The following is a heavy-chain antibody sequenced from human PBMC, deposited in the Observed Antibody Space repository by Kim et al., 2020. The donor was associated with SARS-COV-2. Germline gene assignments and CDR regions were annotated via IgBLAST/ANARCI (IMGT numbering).Heavy chain of an antibody. Sequence: PSLKSRVTISVDTSKNQFSLKLSSVTAADTAVYYCARLTRGYRVRYYFDYWGQGTLVTVSS. D-gene: IGHD5-18*01. J-gene: IGHJ4*02. CDR3: ARLTRGYRVRYYFDY. V-gene: IGHV4-34*01.